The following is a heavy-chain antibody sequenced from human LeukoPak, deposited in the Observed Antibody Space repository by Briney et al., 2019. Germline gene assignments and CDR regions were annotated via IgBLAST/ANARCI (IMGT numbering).Heavy chain of an antibody. V-gene: IGHV4-4*07. D-gene: IGHD2-2*01. CDR1: GGSISSYY. Sequence: SETLSLTCSVSGGSISSYYWSWIRQPAGKGLEWVGRIYISASTNYNPSLKSRVTTSLDTSKNSFSLKLSTVTAAATAVYYCARYRRTSMWDGYFDDWGQGTLVTVSS. J-gene: IGHJ4*02. CDR2: IYISAST. CDR3: ARYRRTSMWDGYFDD.